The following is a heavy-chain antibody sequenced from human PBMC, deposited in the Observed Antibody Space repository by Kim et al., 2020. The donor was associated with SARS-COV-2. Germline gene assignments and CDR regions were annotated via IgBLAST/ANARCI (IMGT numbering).Heavy chain of an antibody. V-gene: IGHV4-59*08. CDR2: IYYSGST. CDR1: GGSISSYY. CDR3: ARHYCSSTSCYGGGAYFDY. J-gene: IGHJ4*02. D-gene: IGHD2-2*01. Sequence: SETLSLTCTVSGGSISSYYWSWIRQPPGKGLEWIGYIYYSGSTNYNPSLKSRVTISVDTSKNQFSLKLSSVTAADTAVYYCARHYCSSTSCYGGGAYFDYWGQGTLVTVSS.